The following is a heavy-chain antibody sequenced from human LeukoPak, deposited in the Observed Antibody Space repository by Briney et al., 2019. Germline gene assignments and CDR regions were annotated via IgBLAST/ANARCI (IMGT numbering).Heavy chain of an antibody. CDR2: INPNSGGT. CDR1: GYTFTGYY. J-gene: IGHJ4*02. CDR3: ARDQVLGAYGLANY. Sequence: ASVKVSCKASGYTFTGYYLHWVRQAPGQGLGWMGWINPNSGGTKYAQKFRGRVTMTRDTSTSTVYMELSSLRSEDTAMYFCARDQVLGAYGLANYWGQGTLVTVSS. V-gene: IGHV1-2*02. D-gene: IGHD3-16*01.